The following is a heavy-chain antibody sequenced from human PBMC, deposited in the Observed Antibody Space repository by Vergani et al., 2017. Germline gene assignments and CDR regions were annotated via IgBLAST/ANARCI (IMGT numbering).Heavy chain of an antibody. CDR1: LKDHRHA. CDR3: ASGGHGSENGGALQL. CDR2: IYPGDSEV. Sequence: EVQVVESGGGLVQPGGSLRLSCSVLGLKDHRHAIHWVRQVPGRGLEWMGIIYPGDSEVKSNPTFRGQVIFSVDTSVNTAYLQWRSLQASDTATYFCASGGHGSENGGALQLWGQGTNITVSS. D-gene: IGHD3-10*01. V-gene: IGHV5-51*01. J-gene: IGHJ3*01.